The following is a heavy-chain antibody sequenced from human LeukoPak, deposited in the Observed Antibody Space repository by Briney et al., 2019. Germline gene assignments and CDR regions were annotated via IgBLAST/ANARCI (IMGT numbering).Heavy chain of an antibody. Sequence: KPSETLSLTCTVPGGSISSGGYYWSWIRQHPGKGLEWIGYIYYSGSTYYNPSLKSRVTISVDTSKNQFSLKLSSVTAADTAVYYCARDQPKSLGAFDIWGQGTMVTVSS. J-gene: IGHJ3*02. CDR2: IYYSGST. CDR3: ARDQPKSLGAFDI. CDR1: GGSISSGGYY. V-gene: IGHV4-31*03.